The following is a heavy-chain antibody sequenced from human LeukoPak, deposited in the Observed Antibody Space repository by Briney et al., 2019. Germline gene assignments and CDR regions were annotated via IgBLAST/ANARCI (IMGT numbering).Heavy chain of an antibody. CDR3: ANPYDFWSGFSAPHI. V-gene: IGHV3-30*02. D-gene: IGHD3-3*01. CDR2: IRYDGSNK. CDR1: GFTFRSYG. J-gene: IGHJ3*02. Sequence: GGSLRLSCAASGFTFRSYGMHWARHAPGKGLEWVAFIRYDGSNKYYADSVKGRFTISRDNPKNTLYLQMNSLRAEDTAVYYCANPYDFWSGFSAPHIWGQGTMLSVSS.